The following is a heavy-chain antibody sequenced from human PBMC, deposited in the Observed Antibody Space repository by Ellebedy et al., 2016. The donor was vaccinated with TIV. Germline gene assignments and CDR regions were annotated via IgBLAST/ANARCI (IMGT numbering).Heavy chain of an antibody. CDR3: TTEDSTYYYDSSGYSLWHFDY. J-gene: IGHJ4*02. CDR1: GFTFSNAW. CDR2: IKSKTDGGTT. V-gene: IGHV3-15*01. D-gene: IGHD3-22*01. Sequence: GESLKISXAASGFTFSNAWMSWVRQAPGKGLEWVGRIKSKTDGGTTDYAAPVKGRFTISRDDSKNTLYLQMNSLKTEDTAVYYCTTEDSTYYYDSSGYSLWHFDYWGQGTLVTVSS.